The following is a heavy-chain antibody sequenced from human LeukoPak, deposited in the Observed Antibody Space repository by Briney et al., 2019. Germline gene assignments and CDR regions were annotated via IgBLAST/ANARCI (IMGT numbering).Heavy chain of an antibody. Sequence: PGGSLRLSCAVSGFTFSSYCMSWVRQAPGKGLEWVANIKQDGSDKYYADSVKGRFTISRDNAKNSLYLQMNSLRAEDTAVYYCAKDRRYSYGRGIFDYWGQGTLVTVSS. CDR2: IKQDGSDK. J-gene: IGHJ4*02. CDR1: GFTFSSYC. D-gene: IGHD5-18*01. CDR3: AKDRRYSYGRGIFDY. V-gene: IGHV3-7*01.